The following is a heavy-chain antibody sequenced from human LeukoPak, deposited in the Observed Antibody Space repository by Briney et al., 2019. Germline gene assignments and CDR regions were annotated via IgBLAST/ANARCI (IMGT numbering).Heavy chain of an antibody. Sequence: NPGGSLRLSCAASGFTFSSYSMNWVRQAPGKGLEWVSSISSSSSYIYYADSVKGRFTISRDNAKNSLYLQMNSLRAEDTAVYYRARDLYRIVVVPHYFDYWGQGTLVTVSS. J-gene: IGHJ4*02. CDR3: ARDLYRIVVVPHYFDY. CDR2: ISSSSSYI. CDR1: GFTFSSYS. D-gene: IGHD3-22*01. V-gene: IGHV3-21*01.